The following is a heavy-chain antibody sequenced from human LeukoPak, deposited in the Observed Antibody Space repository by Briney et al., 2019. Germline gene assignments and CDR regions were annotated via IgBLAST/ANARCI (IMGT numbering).Heavy chain of an antibody. V-gene: IGHV4-59*01. CDR2: IYYSGST. Sequence: SETLSLTCTVSGGSISSYYWSWIRQPPGKGLEWIGYIYYSGSTNYNPSLKSRVTISVDTSKNQFSLKLSSVTAADTAVYYCASSRGFPASNYYFGMDVWGQGTTVTVSS. J-gene: IGHJ6*02. CDR1: GGSISSYY. CDR3: ASSRGFPASNYYFGMDV.